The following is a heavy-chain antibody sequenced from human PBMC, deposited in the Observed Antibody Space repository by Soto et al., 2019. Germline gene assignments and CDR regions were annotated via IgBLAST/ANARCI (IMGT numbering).Heavy chain of an antibody. D-gene: IGHD6-13*01. CDR2: IIPVFGTA. CDR3: ATVSWVWGSVGYYGMDV. V-gene: IGHV1-69*01. CDR1: GGTFSSYA. J-gene: IGHJ6*02. Sequence: QVQLVQSGAEVKKPGSSVKVSCKASGGTFSSYAISWVRQAPGQGLEWMGGIIPVFGTATYAQKFQGRVTITADESRSRAYMELSSLRSEDTAVYYGATVSWVWGSVGYYGMDVGGQGTTVTVS.